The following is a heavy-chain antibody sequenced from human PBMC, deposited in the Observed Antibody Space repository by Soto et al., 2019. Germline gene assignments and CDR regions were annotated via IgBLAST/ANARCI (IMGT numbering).Heavy chain of an antibody. D-gene: IGHD3-9*01. V-gene: IGHV4-38-2*01. CDR1: GDSIISIYH. J-gene: IGHJ4*02. CDR2: IYHTGTA. CDR3: ARGALYDTTSFVY. Sequence: TLSLTCAVSGDSIISIYHWAWIRQSPGRGLEWIASIYHTGTAYYTPSLESRVTISVDTSKNQFSLRLSSVTAADTAVYFCARGALYDTTSFVYLGQATLVTVSS.